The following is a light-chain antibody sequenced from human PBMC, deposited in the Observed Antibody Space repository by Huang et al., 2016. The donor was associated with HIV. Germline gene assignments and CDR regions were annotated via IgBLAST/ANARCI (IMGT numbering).Light chain of an antibody. CDR3: QQSDRTPRT. V-gene: IGKV1-39*01. J-gene: IGKJ2*01. Sequence: DIQMTQSPSSLSAFIGDRVIISCRASQNISRYLNWYQKKPGKAPKLLSYAAISLQGGVPATFSGSGSGTDFTLTITNLQPEDSATYYCQQSDRTPRTFGQGTKLEIK. CDR1: QNISRY. CDR2: AAI.